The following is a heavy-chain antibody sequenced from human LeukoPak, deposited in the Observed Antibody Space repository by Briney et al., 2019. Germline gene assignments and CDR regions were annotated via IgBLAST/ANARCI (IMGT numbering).Heavy chain of an antibody. J-gene: IGHJ4*02. D-gene: IGHD6-13*01. CDR3: TRHGGTSIAAAGD. CDR1: GGSISISSYY. Sequence: KPSETLSLTCTVSGGSISISSYYWGWVRQPPGKGLEWIGSIYYSGSTYYNPSLKSRVTISVDTSKNQFSLKLSFVTVADTGVYYCTRHGGTSIAAAGDWGQGTLVTVSS. V-gene: IGHV4-39*01. CDR2: IYYSGST.